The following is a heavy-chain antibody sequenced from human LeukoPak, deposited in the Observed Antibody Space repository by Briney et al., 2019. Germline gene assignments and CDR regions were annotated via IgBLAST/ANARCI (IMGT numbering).Heavy chain of an antibody. CDR3: APGYSYGKFDY. J-gene: IGHJ4*02. D-gene: IGHD5-18*01. CDR1: GGSFSGYY. CDR2: INHSGST. V-gene: IGHV4-34*01. Sequence: SETLSLTCAVYGGSFSGYYWSWIRQPPGKGLEWIGEINHSGSTNYNPSLKSRVTISVDTSKNQFSLQLSSVTAADTAVYYCAPGYSYGKFDYWGQGTLVTVSS.